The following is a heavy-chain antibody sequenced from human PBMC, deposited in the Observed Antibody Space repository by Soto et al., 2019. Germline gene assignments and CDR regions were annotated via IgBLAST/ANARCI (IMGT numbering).Heavy chain of an antibody. V-gene: IGHV3-9*01. CDR1: AFNIPDRA. D-gene: IGHD3-10*01. CDR2: IYWNSARI. CDR3: ISELDAGGLDD. Sequence: EVRLVESGGGSVQPGMSLRLSCVGSAFNIPDRAMHWVRQAPGKGLEWVSGIYWNSARIDYADSVKGRLTISRDNGENSLYLQMNSLQPEDTALYYCISELDAGGLDDWWQGTLVTVYS. J-gene: IGHJ4*02.